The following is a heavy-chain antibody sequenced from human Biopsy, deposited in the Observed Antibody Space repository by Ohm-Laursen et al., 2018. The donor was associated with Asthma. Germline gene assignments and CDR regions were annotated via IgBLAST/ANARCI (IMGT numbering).Heavy chain of an antibody. CDR1: GRHFGSYN. V-gene: IGHV3-30-3*01. Sequence: SLRLSCTASGRHFGSYNMHWARQAPGKGLEWVAVITFDGSTQHYGDSVEGRFTISRDSSKNMLFLQMNSLRAEDTAVYYCLRDTLGYYFDIWGQGTQVTVSS. D-gene: IGHD6-13*01. J-gene: IGHJ4*02. CDR2: ITFDGSTQ. CDR3: LRDTLGYYFDI.